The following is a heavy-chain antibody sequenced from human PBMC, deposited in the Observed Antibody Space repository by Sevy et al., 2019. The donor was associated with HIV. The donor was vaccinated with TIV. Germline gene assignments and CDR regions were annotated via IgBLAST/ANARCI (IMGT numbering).Heavy chain of an antibody. CDR2: IYYSGST. Sequence: WETLSLTCTVSGGSISSYYWSWIRQPPGKGLEWIGYIYYSGSTNYNPSLKSRVTISVDTSKNQFSLKLSSVTAADTAVYYCARGTYCSSTSCLAYDYWGQGTLVTVSS. CDR3: ARGTYCSSTSCLAYDY. D-gene: IGHD2-2*01. CDR1: GGSISSYY. J-gene: IGHJ4*02. V-gene: IGHV4-59*01.